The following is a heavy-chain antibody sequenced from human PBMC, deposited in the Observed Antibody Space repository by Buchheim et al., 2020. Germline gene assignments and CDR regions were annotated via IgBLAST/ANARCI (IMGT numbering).Heavy chain of an antibody. Sequence: QEHLVQSGAEVKKPGSSVNVSCKASRDTFTRYAITWVRQAPGQGLEWMGGIIPIFGTADYAQRFQGRVTITADRSTSTAYMEVTNLTSDDTAVYYCARQAGIAAAGAAYYYDSWSQGAL. CDR2: IIPIFGTA. J-gene: IGHJ4*02. V-gene: IGHV1-69*06. D-gene: IGHD6-13*01. CDR3: ARQAGIAAAGAAYYYDS. CDR1: RDTFTRYA.